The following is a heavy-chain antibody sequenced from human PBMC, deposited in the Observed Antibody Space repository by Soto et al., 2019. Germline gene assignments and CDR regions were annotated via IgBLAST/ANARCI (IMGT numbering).Heavy chain of an antibody. CDR3: ARGTVVYVVLMVYAMGGGMDV. D-gene: IGHD2-8*01. J-gene: IGHJ6*02. Sequence: QLQLQESGPGLVKPSETLSLTCTVSGGSISSCSYYWGWIRQPPGQGLEWIGRIDYSWSTYYTPSLKGGVTISIDTSQNKFSLKLNSVTAADTAVYYCARGTVVYVVLMVYAMGGGMDVWGQGTTGTGSS. CDR1: GGSISSCSYY. CDR2: IDYSWST. V-gene: IGHV4-39*01.